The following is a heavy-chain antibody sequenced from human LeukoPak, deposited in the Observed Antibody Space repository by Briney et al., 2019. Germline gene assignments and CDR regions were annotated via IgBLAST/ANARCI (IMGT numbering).Heavy chain of an antibody. V-gene: IGHV4-39*07. J-gene: IGHJ6*03. Sequence: SETLSLTCTVSGGSISSSSYYWGWIRQPPGKGLEWIGSIYYSGSTYYNPSLKSRVTISVDTSKNQFSLKLSSVTAADTAVYYCARAGYYYYYMDVWGKGTTVTVSS. CDR1: GGSISSSSYY. CDR2: IYYSGST. CDR3: ARAGYYYYYMDV.